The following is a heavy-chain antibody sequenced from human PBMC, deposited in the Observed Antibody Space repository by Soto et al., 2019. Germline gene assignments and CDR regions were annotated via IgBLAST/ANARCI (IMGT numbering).Heavy chain of an antibody. CDR1: GGSISSYY. D-gene: IGHD2-21*02. CDR2: LYNTGCT. V-gene: IGHV4-59*01. J-gene: IGHJ6*02. Sequence: QVRLQESGPGLVKPSETLSLTCTVSGGSISSYYWSWSRQPPGKGLEWIGYLYNTGCTIYNPALKSRFTISVDTSKNQFSLKLNSVTAADTAVYYCARDLWGYCGADCYPLDVWGQGTTVTVSS. CDR3: ARDLWGYCGADCYPLDV.